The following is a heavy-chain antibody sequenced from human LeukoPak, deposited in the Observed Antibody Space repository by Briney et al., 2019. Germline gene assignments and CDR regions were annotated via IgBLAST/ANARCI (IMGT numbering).Heavy chain of an antibody. CDR1: RFTFSNHY. Sequence: GGSLRLSCVASRFTFSNHYMSWVRQAPGKGLEWVATIKPDGSETFYVDSVKGRFTVSRDNAKNSLYLQMNSLRAEDTALYYCAKDGSYKIYDILTPPYGWFDPWGQGTLVTVSS. D-gene: IGHD3-9*01. CDR3: AKDGSYKIYDILTPPYGWFDP. J-gene: IGHJ5*02. CDR2: IKPDGSET. V-gene: IGHV3-7*03.